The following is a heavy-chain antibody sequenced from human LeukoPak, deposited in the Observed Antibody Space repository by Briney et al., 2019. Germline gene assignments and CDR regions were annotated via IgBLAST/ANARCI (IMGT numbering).Heavy chain of an antibody. Sequence: PSQTLSLTCTVSGGSISSGGYYWSWIRQHPGTGLEWIGYIYYSGSTYYNPSLKSRVTISVDTSKNQCSLKLSSVTAADTAVYYCARAQVPAATFDYWGQGTLVTVSS. CDR1: GGSISSGGYY. J-gene: IGHJ4*02. CDR3: ARAQVPAATFDY. CDR2: IYYSGST. V-gene: IGHV4-31*03. D-gene: IGHD2-2*01.